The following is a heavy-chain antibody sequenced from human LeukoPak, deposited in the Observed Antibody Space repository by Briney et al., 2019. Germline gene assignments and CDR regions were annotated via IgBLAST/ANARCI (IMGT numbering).Heavy chain of an antibody. Sequence: SETLSLTCAVYGGSFSGYYWSWIRQPPGKELGWIGEINHIGSTNYNPSLKSRVTISVDTSKNQFSLKLSSVTAADTAVYYCARAFYPGYYSYMAVWGKGTTVTVSS. V-gene: IGHV4-34*01. CDR1: GGSFSGYY. D-gene: IGHD3-3*02. CDR2: INHIGST. J-gene: IGHJ6*03. CDR3: ARAFYPGYYSYMAV.